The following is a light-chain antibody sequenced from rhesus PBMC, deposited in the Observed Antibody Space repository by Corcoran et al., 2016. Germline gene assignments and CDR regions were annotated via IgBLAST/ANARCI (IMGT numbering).Light chain of an antibody. V-gene: IGKV1-43*02. CDR3: LQYNSDPLT. J-gene: IGKJ4*01. CDR2: GAS. CDR1: QGISNY. Sequence: DIQMTQSPSSLSASVGDRVTITCRASQGISNYLSWYKQKPGKAPKLLIYGASTLKSGVSSRFSGSGSGTDFTLPISSLQPEDVATYYCLQYNSDPLTFGGGTKVEIK.